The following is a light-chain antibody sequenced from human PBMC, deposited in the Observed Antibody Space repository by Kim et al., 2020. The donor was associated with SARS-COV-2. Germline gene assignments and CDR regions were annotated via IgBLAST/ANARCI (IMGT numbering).Light chain of an antibody. J-gene: IGLJ3*02. CDR3: QSYDNSLSATV. CDR1: DSNIGAGYR. V-gene: IGLV1-40*01. CDR2: DDA. Sequence: QSMLTQPPSVSGAPGQRVTISCTGSDSNIGAGYRVYWYRHLPGTAPKLLIYDDANRPSGGPDRFSGSKSGTSASLAITGLQPEDEADYYCQSYDNSLSATVFGGGTRVTVL.